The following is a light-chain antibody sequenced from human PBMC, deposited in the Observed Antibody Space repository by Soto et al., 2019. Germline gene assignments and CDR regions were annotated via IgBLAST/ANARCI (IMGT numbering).Light chain of an antibody. CDR1: QSISSN. CDR3: QQYKIWPRPT. J-gene: IGKJ5*01. Sequence: EIVMTQSPATLSVSPGERATLSCRASQSISSNLAWYQQKPVQAPRLLINGASTRATGIPARFSGSGSGTDFTLTISSLQSEDFAVYYCQQYKIWPRPTFGKGTRLEIK. CDR2: GAS. V-gene: IGKV3-15*01.